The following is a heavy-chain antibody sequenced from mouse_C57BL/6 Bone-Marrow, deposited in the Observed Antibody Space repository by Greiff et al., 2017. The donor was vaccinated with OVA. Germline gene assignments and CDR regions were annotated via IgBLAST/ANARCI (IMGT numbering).Heavy chain of an antibody. Sequence: VQVVESGAELVKPGASVKISCKASGYAFSSYWMNWVKQRPGKGLEWIGQIYPGDGDTNYNGKFKGKATLTADKSSSTAYKQLSSLTSEASAVYFCARWLLRFYFDYWGQGTTLTVSS. V-gene: IGHV1-80*01. CDR1: GYAFSSYW. CDR2: IYPGDGDT. CDR3: ARWLLRFYFDY. J-gene: IGHJ2*01. D-gene: IGHD2-3*01.